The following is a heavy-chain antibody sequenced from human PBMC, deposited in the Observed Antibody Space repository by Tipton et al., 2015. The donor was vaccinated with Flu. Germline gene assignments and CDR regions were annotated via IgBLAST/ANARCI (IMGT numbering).Heavy chain of an antibody. V-gene: IGHV4-31*03. CDR1: GGSINSGDYF. J-gene: IGHJ6*02. D-gene: IGHD2-2*01. Sequence: TLSLTCTVSGGSINSGDYFWNWIRHHPGRGLEWIGNVYYRGSTNYNPSLRSRVTISIDTSKNQFSLNLYSVTVADTAVYYCARGTGYCSSTSCFHGMDVWGQGATVTVSS. CDR3: ARGTGYCSSTSCFHGMDV. CDR2: VYYRGST.